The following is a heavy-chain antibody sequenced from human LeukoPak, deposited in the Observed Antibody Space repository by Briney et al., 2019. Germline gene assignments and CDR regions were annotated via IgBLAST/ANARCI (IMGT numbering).Heavy chain of an antibody. J-gene: IGHJ4*02. Sequence: SETLSLTCAVYGGSFSGYYWNWIRQPPGKGLEWVGEINHSGSTYYNPSLKSRVTISVDTSKNQFSLKLSSVTAADTAVYYCARSGTTRIDYWGQGTLVTVSS. CDR1: GGSFSGYY. CDR2: INHSGST. CDR3: ARSGTTRIDY. D-gene: IGHD1-1*01. V-gene: IGHV4-34*01.